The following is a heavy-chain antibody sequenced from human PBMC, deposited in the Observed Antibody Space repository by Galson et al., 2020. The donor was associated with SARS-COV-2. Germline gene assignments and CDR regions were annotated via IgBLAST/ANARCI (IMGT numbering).Heavy chain of an antibody. Sequence: GESLKISRAASGFTFSDYYMSWIRQAPGKGLEWVSYISSSGSTIYYADSVKGRFTISRDNAKNSLYLQMNSLRAEDTAVYYCARDLGEQYYYDSSGWKDAFDIWGQGTMVTVSS. V-gene: IGHV3-11*01. CDR1: GFTFSDYY. CDR2: ISSSGSTI. D-gene: IGHD3-22*01. CDR3: ARDLGEQYYYDSSGWKDAFDI. J-gene: IGHJ3*02.